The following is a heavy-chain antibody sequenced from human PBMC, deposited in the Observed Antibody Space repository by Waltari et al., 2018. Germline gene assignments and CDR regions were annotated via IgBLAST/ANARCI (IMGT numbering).Heavy chain of an antibody. CDR1: GGSISSSSYY. J-gene: IGHJ5*02. D-gene: IGHD3-9*01. CDR3: APRYHSYDILTGYSNWFDP. V-gene: IGHV4-39*01. CDR2: IYYSGST. Sequence: QLQLQESGPGLVKPSETLSLTCTVSGGSISSSSYYWGWIRQPPGKGLEWIGSIYYSGSTCYNPSLKSRVTISVDTSKNQFSLKLSSVTAADTAVYYCAPRYHSYDILTGYSNWFDPWGQGTLVTVSS.